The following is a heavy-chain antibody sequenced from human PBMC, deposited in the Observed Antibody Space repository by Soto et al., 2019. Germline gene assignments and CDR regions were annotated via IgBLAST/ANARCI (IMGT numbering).Heavy chain of an antibody. V-gene: IGHV2-5*02. J-gene: IGHJ4*02. D-gene: IGHD3-22*01. CDR3: VHMATSGYHTLLDY. Sequence: QITLKESGPTLVKPTQTVTLTCTFSGFSLTIGGVGVAWMRQPPGKALEWLAIIYWDDDKRYRPSLRSRLTVTKDTSKDQVVLTLTNVDPVDTATYFCVHMATSGYHTLLDYWGQGILVTVSS. CDR2: IYWDDDK. CDR1: GFSLTIGGVG.